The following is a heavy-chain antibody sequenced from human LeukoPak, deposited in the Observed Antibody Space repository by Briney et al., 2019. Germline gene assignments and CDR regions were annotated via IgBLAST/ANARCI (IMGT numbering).Heavy chain of an antibody. V-gene: IGHV3-21*01. D-gene: IGHD1-26*01. Sequence: GGSLRLSCAASGFTFSSYAMSWVRQAPGKGLEWVSSISSSSSYIYHADSVKGRFTISRDNAKNSLYLQMNSLRAEDTAVYYCARGSNAAYWGQGTLVTVSS. J-gene: IGHJ4*02. CDR3: ARGSNAAY. CDR1: GFTFSSYA. CDR2: ISSSSSYI.